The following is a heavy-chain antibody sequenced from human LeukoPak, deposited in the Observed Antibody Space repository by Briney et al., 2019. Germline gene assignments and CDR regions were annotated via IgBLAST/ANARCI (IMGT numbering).Heavy chain of an antibody. J-gene: IGHJ3*02. CDR3: ARDNWNDVEGAFDI. CDR1: GFTFSNYD. V-gene: IGHV3-23*01. Sequence: GSLRLSCAASGFTFSNYDMSWVRQAPGKGLEWVSAIDSGGVGTYYADSVKGRFTISRDKSKNTLSLHMNSLRAEDTAVYYCARDNWNDVEGAFDIWGQGTLVTVSS. D-gene: IGHD1-20*01. CDR2: IDSGGVGT.